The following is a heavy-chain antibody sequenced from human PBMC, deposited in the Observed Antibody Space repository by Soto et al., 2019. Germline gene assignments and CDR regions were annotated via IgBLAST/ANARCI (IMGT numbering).Heavy chain of an antibody. Sequence: SETLSLTCTVSGGSISSYYWSWIRQPPGKGLEWIGYIYYSGSTNYNPSLKSRVTISVNTSKNQFSRKLSSVTAADTGVYYCARHDYGDYGTAGWGQGTLVTVSS. CDR2: IYYSGST. J-gene: IGHJ4*02. CDR3: ARHDYGDYGTAG. D-gene: IGHD4-17*01. V-gene: IGHV4-59*08. CDR1: GGSISSYY.